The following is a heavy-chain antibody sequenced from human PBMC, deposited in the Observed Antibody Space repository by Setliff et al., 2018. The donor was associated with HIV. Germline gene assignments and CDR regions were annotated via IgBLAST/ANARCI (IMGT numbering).Heavy chain of an antibody. D-gene: IGHD6-19*01. CDR1: GFTFDDYG. J-gene: IGHJ6*03. V-gene: IGHV3-20*04. CDR3: ARDSGGWYPTGDYYYYYMDV. CDR2: INWNGGST. Sequence: GSLRLSCAASGFTFDDYGMSWVRQAPGKGLEWVSGINWNGGSTGYADSVKGRFTISRDNAKNSLYLQMNSLRAEDTAVYYCARDSGGWYPTGDYYYYYMDVWGKGTTVTVSS.